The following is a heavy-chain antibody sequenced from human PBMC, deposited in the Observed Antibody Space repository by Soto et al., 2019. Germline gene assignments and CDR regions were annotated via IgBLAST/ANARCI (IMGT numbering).Heavy chain of an antibody. Sequence: EVQLVESGGGLVQPGGSLRLSCAASGFTFSSYWMHWVRQAPGKGLVWVSRINSDGISTTYADSVKGRCTISRENAQNTLYLQMIRLRAEATAVYYCVRVYCSGSSSYSVDYWGQGTLGSVS. CDR1: GFTFSSYW. V-gene: IGHV3-74*01. CDR2: INSDGIST. CDR3: VRVYCSGSSSYSVDY. J-gene: IGHJ4*02. D-gene: IGHD2-15*01.